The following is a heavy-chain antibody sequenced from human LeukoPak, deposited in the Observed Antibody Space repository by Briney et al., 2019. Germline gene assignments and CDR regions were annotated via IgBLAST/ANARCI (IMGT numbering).Heavy chain of an antibody. J-gene: IGHJ3*02. D-gene: IGHD6-19*01. CDR1: GFTFSSYW. CDR2: IKQDGSEK. CDR3: ARVFYSSGWYADAFDI. V-gene: IGHV3-7*01. Sequence: GGSLRLSCAASGFTFSSYWMSWVRQAPGKGLEWVANIKQDGSEKYYVDSVKGRFTISRDNAKNSLYLQMNSPRAEDTAVYYCARVFYSSGWYADAFDIWGQGTMVTVSS.